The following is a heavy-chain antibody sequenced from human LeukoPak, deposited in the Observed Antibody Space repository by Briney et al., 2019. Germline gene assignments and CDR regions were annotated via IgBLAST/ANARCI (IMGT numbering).Heavy chain of an antibody. CDR1: GYTFSNFY. CDR2: LNPSGGST. Sequence: ASVKVSCKASGYTFSNFYMNWVRQAPGQGLEWMGILNPSGGSTRYAQKFQGRVTMTRDTSTSTVYMELSSLRSEDTAVYYCARESSSGAYYFDCWGQGALVTVSS. J-gene: IGHJ4*02. CDR3: ARESSSGAYYFDC. V-gene: IGHV1-46*01. D-gene: IGHD3-22*01.